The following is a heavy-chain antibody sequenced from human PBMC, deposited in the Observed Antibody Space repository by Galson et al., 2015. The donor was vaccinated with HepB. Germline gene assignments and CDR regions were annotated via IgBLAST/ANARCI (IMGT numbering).Heavy chain of an antibody. CDR3: VRDGDFWRGYSYFDS. Sequence: ETLSLTCSVSGGSISSGSYWWGWIRQPPGQGLEWIGNIYYNEGPYYDESLKSRVTISVDTSKNQFSLKLTSVTAADTAVYYCVRDGDFWRGYSYFDSWGQGILVTVSS. CDR1: GGSISSGSYW. J-gene: IGHJ4*02. D-gene: IGHD3-3*01. CDR2: IYYNEGP. V-gene: IGHV4-39*07.